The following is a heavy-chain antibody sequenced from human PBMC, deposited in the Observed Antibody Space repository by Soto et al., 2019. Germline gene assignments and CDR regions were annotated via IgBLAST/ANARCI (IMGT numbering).Heavy chain of an antibody. J-gene: IGHJ6*02. Sequence: PGGSLRLSCAASGFTFSNAWMSWVRQAPGKGLEWVGRIKSKTDGGTADYAAPVKGRFTISRDDSKNTLYLQMNSLKTEDTAVYYCTTGHRSYYYYGMDVWGQGTTVTVSS. CDR2: IKSKTDGGTA. V-gene: IGHV3-15*01. CDR3: TTGHRSYYYYGMDV. CDR1: GFTFSNAW.